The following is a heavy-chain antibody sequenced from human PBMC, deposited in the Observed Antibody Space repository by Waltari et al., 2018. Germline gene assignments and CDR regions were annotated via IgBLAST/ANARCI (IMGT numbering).Heavy chain of an antibody. CDR3: ARELATIFGDVMIRFGGYEI. Sequence: QVRLQESGPGLAKPSETLSLICDVSGYFISSGYYWAWIRQPPGKGLEWLGSIYQSGRTYCSPSLKRRITRLVGTSKNQFSLKQSSVTAADTAVYYGARELATIFGDVMIRFGGYEIWGHGATVAVSS. CDR2: IYQSGRT. J-gene: IGHJ3*02. CDR1: GYFISSGYY. V-gene: IGHV4-38-2*02. D-gene: IGHD3-3*01.